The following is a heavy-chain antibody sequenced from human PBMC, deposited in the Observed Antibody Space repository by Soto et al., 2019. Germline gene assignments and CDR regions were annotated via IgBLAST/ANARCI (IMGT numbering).Heavy chain of an antibody. J-gene: IGHJ6*02. CDR1: GFTFSSYG. V-gene: IGHV3-30*18. Sequence: GGSLRLSCAASGFTFSSYGMHWVRQAPGKGLEWVAVISYDGSNKYYADSAKGRFTISRDNSKKTLYLQMSRLRAEDTAVYYCVKDGSSGWPYFYDMDVWGPGTTATVYS. D-gene: IGHD6-19*01. CDR2: ISYDGSNK. CDR3: VKDGSSGWPYFYDMDV.